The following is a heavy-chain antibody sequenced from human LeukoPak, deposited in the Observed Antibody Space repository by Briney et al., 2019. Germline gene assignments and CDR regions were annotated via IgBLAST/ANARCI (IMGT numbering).Heavy chain of an antibody. CDR3: ARDPLPQCSGPDY. V-gene: IGHV3-74*01. CDR1: GFTFSKNW. CDR2: IQGDGSNT. D-gene: IGHD3-10*02. Sequence: PGGSLRLSCVASGFTFSKNWMHWVRQAPGKGLVWVSRIQGDGSNTNYADSVKGRFSISRDNSKNTLYLQMNSLRAEDTAVYYCARDPLPQCSGPDYWGQGTLVTVSS. J-gene: IGHJ4*02.